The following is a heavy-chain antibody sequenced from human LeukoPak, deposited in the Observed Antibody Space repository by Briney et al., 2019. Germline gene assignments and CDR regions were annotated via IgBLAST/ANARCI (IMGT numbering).Heavy chain of an antibody. CDR1: GGSISSGGYY. Sequence: SETLSLTCTVSGGSISSGGYYWSWIRQHPGKGLEWIGYIYYSGSTYYNPSLKSRVTISVDTSKNQFSLKLSSVTAADTAVYYCASGRRDYDILTGYYTTPSHDYWGQGTLVTVSS. CDR2: IYYSGST. CDR3: ASGRRDYDILTGYYTTPSHDY. D-gene: IGHD3-9*01. J-gene: IGHJ4*02. V-gene: IGHV4-31*03.